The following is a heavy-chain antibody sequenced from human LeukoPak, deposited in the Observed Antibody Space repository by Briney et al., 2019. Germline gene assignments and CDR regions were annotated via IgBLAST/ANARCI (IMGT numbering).Heavy chain of an antibody. CDR3: ARDFWGFDS. D-gene: IGHD3-16*01. J-gene: IGHJ5*01. V-gene: IGHV4-59*01. Sequence: SETLSLTCSVSGGSISGYYWSWIRLPPGKGLEWIGSIYYSGSTNYNPSLQSRVTISVDTSKNQFSLNLSSVTAADTAVYYCARDFWGFDSWGQGSLVIVSS. CDR1: GGSISGYY. CDR2: IYYSGST.